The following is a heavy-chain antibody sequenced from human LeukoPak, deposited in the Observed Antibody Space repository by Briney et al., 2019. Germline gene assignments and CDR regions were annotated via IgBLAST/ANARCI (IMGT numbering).Heavy chain of an antibody. V-gene: IGHV1-18*01. CDR1: GYTFSSYG. Sequence: GASLKVSCKASGYTFSSYGISWVRQAPGQGLEWMGWISAYNGNTNYAQKVQGRVTLTTETSTSTAYMELRSLRSDDTAVYYCARDRQLGSSGYYAAYWGQRTLVTVSS. J-gene: IGHJ4*02. D-gene: IGHD3-22*01. CDR2: ISAYNGNT. CDR3: ARDRQLGSSGYYAAY.